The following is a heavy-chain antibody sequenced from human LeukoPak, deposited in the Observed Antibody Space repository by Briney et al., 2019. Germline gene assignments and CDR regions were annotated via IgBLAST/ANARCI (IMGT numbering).Heavy chain of an antibody. CDR1: GFTFSSYV. CDR3: ARDGSYQDAFDI. CDR2: INWNGGST. J-gene: IGHJ3*02. Sequence: PGGSLRLSCAASGFTFSSYVMHWVRQAPGKGLEWVSGINWNGGSTGYADSVKGRFTISRDNTKNSLYLQMSSLRAEDTALYYCARDGSYQDAFDIWGQGTMVTVSS. V-gene: IGHV3-20*04. D-gene: IGHD1-26*01.